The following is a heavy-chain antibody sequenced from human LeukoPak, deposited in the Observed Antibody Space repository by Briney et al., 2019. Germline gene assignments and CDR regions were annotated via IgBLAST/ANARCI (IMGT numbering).Heavy chain of an antibody. J-gene: IGHJ6*03. V-gene: IGHV4-59*12. CDR1: GGAINSYY. CDR3: AREVGEVVPAAMGYYYYYMDV. D-gene: IGHD2-2*01. CDR2: IYYSGST. Sequence: PSETLSLTCAVSGGAINSYYWSGVPHPPGKGLGGGGDIYYSGSTNYNPSLKSRVTISVDTSKNQFSLKLSSVTAADTAVYYYAREVGEVVPAAMGYYYYYMDVWGKGTTVTVSS.